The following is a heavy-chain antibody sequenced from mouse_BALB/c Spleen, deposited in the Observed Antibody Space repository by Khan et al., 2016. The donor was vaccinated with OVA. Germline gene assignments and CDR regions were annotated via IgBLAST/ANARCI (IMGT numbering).Heavy chain of an antibody. CDR1: GYSITSDYA. J-gene: IGHJ4*01. D-gene: IGHD4-1*01. V-gene: IGHV3-2*02. CDR2: ISYSGST. CDR3: ASELGRYYAMDY. Sequence: EVQLQESGPGLVKPSQSLSLTCTVTGYSITSDYAWNWIRQFPGNKLEWMGYISYSGSTTYNPSLKSRISITRDTLKDQFFLQFKSVTSEDTATYYCASELGRYYAMDYWCQGTSVTVSS.